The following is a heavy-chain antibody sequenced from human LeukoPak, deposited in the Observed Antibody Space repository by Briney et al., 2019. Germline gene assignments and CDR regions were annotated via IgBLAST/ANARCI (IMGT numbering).Heavy chain of an antibody. Sequence: GASVKVSCKASGYTFTGYYMHWVRQAPGQGLEWMGWINPNSGGTNYAQKFQGRVTMTRDTSISTAYMELSRLRSDDTAVYYCAKIYGTYYPFSFDYWGQGTLVTVSS. CDR1: GYTFTGYY. V-gene: IGHV1-2*02. D-gene: IGHD1-14*01. CDR3: AKIYGTYYPFSFDY. CDR2: INPNSGGT. J-gene: IGHJ4*02.